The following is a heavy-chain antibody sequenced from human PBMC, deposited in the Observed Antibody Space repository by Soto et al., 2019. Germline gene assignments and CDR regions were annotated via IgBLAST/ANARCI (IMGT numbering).Heavy chain of an antibody. V-gene: IGHV4-31*03. D-gene: IGHD3-22*01. Sequence: QVQLQESGPGLVKPSQTLSLTCTVSGGSISSGDYYWSWIRQHPGKGLEWIGYIYYSGSTHYSSSLKSRVTMSIDTSKNQFPLKLTSVTAADTAVYYCARLSSIDSSGYYLDYRGQGTLVTVSS. J-gene: IGHJ4*02. CDR1: GGSISSGDYY. CDR3: ARLSSIDSSGYYLDY. CDR2: IYYSGST.